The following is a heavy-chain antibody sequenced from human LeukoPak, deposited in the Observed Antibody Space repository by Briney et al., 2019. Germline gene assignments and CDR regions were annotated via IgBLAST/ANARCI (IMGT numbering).Heavy chain of an antibody. Sequence: SETLPLTCDVYGGSFSGYYWSWIRQPPGKGLEWIGEISHSGRINYNPSLKSRVSISVDMSKNQFSLKLRSVTAADTAVYYCARGPHDYTSGWYTWGQGTLVTVSS. CDR2: ISHSGRI. CDR1: GGSFSGYY. J-gene: IGHJ5*02. V-gene: IGHV4-34*01. CDR3: ARGPHDYTSGWYT. D-gene: IGHD6-19*01.